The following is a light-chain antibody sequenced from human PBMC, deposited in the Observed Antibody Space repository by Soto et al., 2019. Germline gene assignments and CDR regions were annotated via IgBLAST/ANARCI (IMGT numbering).Light chain of an antibody. CDR2: NAS. CDR3: QQYNNWPPWT. V-gene: IGKV3-15*01. Sequence: ETVMTQSPATLSVSTGERATLSCRASESVGRNFAWYQQKPGQAPRLLIYNASTRATDIPARFSGSGSGTEFTLTISSLQSEDYAVYHCQQYNNWPPWTFGQGTNVEIK. CDR1: ESVGRN. J-gene: IGKJ1*01.